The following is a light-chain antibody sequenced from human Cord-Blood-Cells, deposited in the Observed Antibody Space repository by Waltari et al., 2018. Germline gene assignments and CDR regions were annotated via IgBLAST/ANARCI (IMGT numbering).Light chain of an antibody. CDR1: SSDVGGYNY. V-gene: IGLV2-11*01. Sequence: QTALTQPRSVSGSPGQSVTIPCTGTSSDVGGYNYVSWYQQHPGKAPKLMIYDVSKRPSGVPDRFSGSKSGNTASLTISGLQAEDEADYYCCSYAGSFYVFGTGTKATVL. CDR3: CSYAGSFYV. J-gene: IGLJ1*01. CDR2: DVS.